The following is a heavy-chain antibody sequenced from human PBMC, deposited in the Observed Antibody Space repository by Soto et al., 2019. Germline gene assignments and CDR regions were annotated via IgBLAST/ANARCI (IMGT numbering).Heavy chain of an antibody. Sequence: PSETLSLTCTVSGGSISSYYWSWIRQPPGKGLEWIGYIYYSGSTNDNPSLKSRVTISVDTSKNQFSLKLSSVTAADTAVYYCARMDYRGDWFDTWGQGTLVTVSS. CDR2: IYYSGST. J-gene: IGHJ5*02. D-gene: IGHD3-16*01. CDR1: GGSISSYY. CDR3: ARMDYRGDWFDT. V-gene: IGHV4-59*01.